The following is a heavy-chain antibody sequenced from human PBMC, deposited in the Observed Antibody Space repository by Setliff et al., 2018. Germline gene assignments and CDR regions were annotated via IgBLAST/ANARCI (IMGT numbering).Heavy chain of an antibody. D-gene: IGHD4-17*01. J-gene: IGHJ4*02. CDR2: ISSSISGSSNTI. CDR3: AKSFDDYGAYYFDY. Sequence: PGGSLRLSCAASGFTFSAYSMNWVRQAPGKGLEWISYISSSISGSSNTIYYADSVKGRFTISRDNAKNSLYLQMNSLRAEDTAVYYCAKSFDDYGAYYFDYWGQGTLVTVSS. CDR1: GFTFSAYS. V-gene: IGHV3-48*01.